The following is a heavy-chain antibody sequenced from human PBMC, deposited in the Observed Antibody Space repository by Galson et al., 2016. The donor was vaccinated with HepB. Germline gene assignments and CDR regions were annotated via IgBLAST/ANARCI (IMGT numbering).Heavy chain of an antibody. CDR2: VFHRGTT. CDR3: AGLRTNNWYQNALDI. V-gene: IGHV4-39*01. Sequence: LSLTCSVSGASISSDYYYWVWIRQAPGKGLAFIGSVFHRGTTNYNPSLGSRVTMSVDTPKDQFSLTLTSVTAADTAVYYCAGLRTNNWYQNALDIWGRGTLVAVSS. J-gene: IGHJ3*02. D-gene: IGHD1-1*01. CDR1: GASISSDYYY.